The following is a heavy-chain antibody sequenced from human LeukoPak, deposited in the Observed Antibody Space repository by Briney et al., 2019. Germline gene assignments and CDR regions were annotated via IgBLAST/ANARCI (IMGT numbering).Heavy chain of an antibody. CDR2: IYYSGST. CDR1: GGSISNYY. Sequence: TRSETLSLTCTVSGGSISNYYWSWIRQPPRKGLEWIGYIYYSGSTNYNPSLKSRVTISVDTSKNQFSLKLSSVTAADTAVYYCARVYYSSSYDYWYFDLWGRGTLVTVSS. V-gene: IGHV4-59*01. CDR3: ARVYYSSSYDYWYFDL. D-gene: IGHD6-13*01. J-gene: IGHJ2*01.